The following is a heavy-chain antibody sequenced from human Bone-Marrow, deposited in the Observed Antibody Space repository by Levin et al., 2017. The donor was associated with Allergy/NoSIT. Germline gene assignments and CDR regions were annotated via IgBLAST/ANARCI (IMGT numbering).Heavy chain of an antibody. Sequence: GESLKISCKASGYTFTSYDINWVRQATGQGLEWMGWMNPNSGNTGYAQKFQGRVTMTRNTSISTAYMELSSLRSEDTAVYYCARGGGSSWFYYYYGMDGWGQGTTVTVSS. V-gene: IGHV1-8*01. D-gene: IGHD6-13*01. CDR3: ARGGGSSWFYYYYGMDG. CDR2: MNPNSGNT. J-gene: IGHJ6*02. CDR1: GYTFTSYD.